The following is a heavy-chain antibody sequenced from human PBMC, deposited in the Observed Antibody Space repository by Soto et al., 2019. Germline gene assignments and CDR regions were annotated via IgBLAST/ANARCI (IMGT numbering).Heavy chain of an antibody. V-gene: IGHV1-58*02. Sequence: SVKVSCKASGFTFTSSAMQWVRQARGQRLEWIGWIVVGSGNTNYAQKFQERVTITRDMSTSTAYMELSSLRSEDTAVYYCAAAPYCSSTSCPSGYWGQGTLVTVSS. J-gene: IGHJ4*02. D-gene: IGHD2-2*01. CDR2: IVVGSGNT. CDR3: AAAPYCSSTSCPSGY. CDR1: GFTFTSSA.